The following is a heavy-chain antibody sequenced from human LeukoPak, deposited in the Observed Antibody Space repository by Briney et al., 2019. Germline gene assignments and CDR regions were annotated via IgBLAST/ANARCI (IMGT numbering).Heavy chain of an antibody. CDR3: AREMIRPPLYYGMDV. CDR2: ISYDGSNK. J-gene: IGHJ6*02. Sequence: GGSLRLSCAASGFTFSSYAMHWVRQAPGKGLEWVAVISYDGSNKYYADSVKGRFTISRDNSKNTLYLQMNSLRAEDTAVYYCAREMIRPPLYYGMDVWGQGTTVTVSS. D-gene: IGHD3-22*01. V-gene: IGHV3-30-3*01. CDR1: GFTFSSYA.